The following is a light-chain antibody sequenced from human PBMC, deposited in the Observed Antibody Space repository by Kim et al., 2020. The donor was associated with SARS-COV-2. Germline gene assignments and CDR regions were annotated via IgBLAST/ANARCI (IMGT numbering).Light chain of an antibody. CDR2: DAS. Sequence: SASVCDRVTITCQASQDMAKDLNWYQQKPGRAPKLLIYDASKLQSGVPSRFSGSGSGTHFTFTISSLQPEDIATYYCQQYANAPLTFGGGTKVEI. CDR3: QQYANAPLT. CDR1: QDMAKD. J-gene: IGKJ4*01. V-gene: IGKV1-33*01.